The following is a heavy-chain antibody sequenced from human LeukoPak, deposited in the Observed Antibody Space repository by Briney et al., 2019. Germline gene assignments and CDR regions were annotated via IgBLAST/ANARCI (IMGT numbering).Heavy chain of an antibody. Sequence: ASVKVSCKASGYTFTGYYMHWVRQAPGQGLEWMGRINPNSGGTNYAQKFQGRVTMTRDTSISTAYMGLSSLRSDDTAVYYCARGSSSSWYYYYGMDVWGQGTTVTVPS. CDR1: GYTFTGYY. J-gene: IGHJ6*02. V-gene: IGHV1-2*06. D-gene: IGHD6-13*01. CDR3: ARGSSSSWYYYYGMDV. CDR2: INPNSGGT.